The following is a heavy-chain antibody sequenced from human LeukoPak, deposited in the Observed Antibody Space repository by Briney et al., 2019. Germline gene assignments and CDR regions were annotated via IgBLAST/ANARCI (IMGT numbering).Heavy chain of an antibody. V-gene: IGHV3-48*01. D-gene: IGHD1-26*01. J-gene: IGHJ4*02. CDR2: ISSSSSTI. CDR3: ARDEWELPLDY. CDR1: GFTFSSYS. Sequence: GGSLRLSCAASGFTFSSYSMNWVRQAPGKGLEWVSYISSSSSTIYYADSVKGRFTISRDNAKNSLYLRMNSLRAEDTAVNYCARDEWELPLDYWGQGTLVTVSS.